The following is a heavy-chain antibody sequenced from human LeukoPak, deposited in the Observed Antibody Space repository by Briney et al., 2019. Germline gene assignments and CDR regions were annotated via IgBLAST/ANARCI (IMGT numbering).Heavy chain of an antibody. V-gene: IGHV3-30*03. Sequence: GRSLRLSCAASGFTFSSYGMHWVRQAPGKGLEWVAVISYDGSNKYYADSVKGRFTISRDNSKNTLYLQMNSLRGEDTAVYYCATDRAMSTDDYWGQGTLVTVSS. CDR2: ISYDGSNK. D-gene: IGHD4-17*01. J-gene: IGHJ4*02. CDR3: ATDRAMSTDDY. CDR1: GFTFSSYG.